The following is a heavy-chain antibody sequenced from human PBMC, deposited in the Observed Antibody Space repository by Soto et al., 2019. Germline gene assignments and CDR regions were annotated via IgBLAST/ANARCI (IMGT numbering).Heavy chain of an antibody. J-gene: IGHJ3*02. D-gene: IGHD2-8*01. CDR1: GGTFKTFG. Sequence: QVQLVQSGAELKKPGSSVTVSCQASGGTFKTFGVSWVRQAPGQGLQWMGGIIPLLRTTDYAQNFQGRISISADESTNTVFMELTTLRSEDTAVYYCARDVLGGCVEKTYRAFDIWGQGTLVAVSS. CDR3: ARDVLGGCVEKTYRAFDI. CDR2: IIPLLRTT. V-gene: IGHV1-69*01.